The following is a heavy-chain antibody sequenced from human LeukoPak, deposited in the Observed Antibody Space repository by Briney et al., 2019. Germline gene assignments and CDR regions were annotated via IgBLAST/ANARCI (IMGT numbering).Heavy chain of an antibody. CDR2: IRRDGSQI. J-gene: IGHJ6*02. D-gene: IGHD3-9*01. V-gene: IGHV3-7*01. Sequence: GGSLRLSCVASGFTFSDDWMTWIRQPPGKGLEWVANIRRDGSQIHYLDSVKGRFTISRDNAENSLYLQMNSLRAEDTAVYYCAKENKLRYFDWLPYYYYYGMDVWGQGTTVTVSS. CDR3: AKENKLRYFDWLPYYYYYGMDV. CDR1: GFTFSDDW.